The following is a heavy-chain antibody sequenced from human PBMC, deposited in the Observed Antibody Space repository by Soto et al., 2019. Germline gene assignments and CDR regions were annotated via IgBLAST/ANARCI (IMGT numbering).Heavy chain of an antibody. D-gene: IGHD3-10*01. J-gene: IGHJ5*02. Sequence: VASVKVSCKVSGYTLTELSMHWVRQAPGKGLEWMGGFDPEDGETIYAQKFQGRVTMTEDTSTDTAYMELSSLRSEDTAVYYCATSAYGSGSLLWFDPWGQGTLVTVSS. V-gene: IGHV1-24*01. CDR2: FDPEDGET. CDR1: GYTLTELS. CDR3: ATSAYGSGSLLWFDP.